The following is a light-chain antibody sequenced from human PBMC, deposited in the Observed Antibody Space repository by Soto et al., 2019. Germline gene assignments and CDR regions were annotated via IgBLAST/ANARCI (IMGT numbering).Light chain of an antibody. CDR2: GAS. J-gene: IGKJ5*01. V-gene: IGKV3-15*01. CDR3: QQYDKWPSIT. Sequence: MMTQSPAILSVSPGERATLSCRASERTTTNLAWYQQTPGQAPRLLIYGASTRATGVPARFSGSGSGTEFSLSISSLESEDFAVYYCQQYDKWPSITFGEGTRLEIK. CDR1: ERTTTN.